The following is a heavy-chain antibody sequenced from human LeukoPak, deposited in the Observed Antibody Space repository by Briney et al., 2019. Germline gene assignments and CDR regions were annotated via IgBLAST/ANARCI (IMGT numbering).Heavy chain of an antibody. CDR3: AKLPLTIVGGKTSYFDF. CDR1: GFTFSSYG. V-gene: IGHV3-30*02. CDR2: IRYDGSNK. D-gene: IGHD1-26*01. Sequence: GGSLRLSCAASGFTFSSYGMHWVRQAPGKGLEWVAFIRYDGSNKYYADSVKGRFTISRDNSKNTLYLQMNSLRADDTAVYYCAKLPLTIVGGKTSYFDFWGQGTLVTVSS. J-gene: IGHJ4*02.